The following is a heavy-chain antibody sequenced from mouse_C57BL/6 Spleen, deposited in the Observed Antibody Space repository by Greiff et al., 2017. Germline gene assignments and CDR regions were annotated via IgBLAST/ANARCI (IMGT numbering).Heavy chain of an antibody. CDR3: ARGDGYYEGPFAY. CDR1: GYTFTSYW. J-gene: IGHJ3*01. CDR2: IDPNSGGT. V-gene: IGHV1-72*01. D-gene: IGHD2-3*01. Sequence: QVQLKQPGAELVKPGASVKLSCKASGYTFTSYWMHWVKQRPGRGLEWIGRIDPNSGGTKYNEKFKSKATLTVDKPSSTAYMQLSSLTSEDSAVYYCARGDGYYEGPFAYWGQGTLVTVSA.